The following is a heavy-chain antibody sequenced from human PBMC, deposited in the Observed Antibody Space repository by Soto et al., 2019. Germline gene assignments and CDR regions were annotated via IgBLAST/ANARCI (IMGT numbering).Heavy chain of an antibody. CDR1: GGSMSSRGYS. CDR2: IYYSGST. Sequence: ILPVPVTLAGGSMSSRGYSWSWIRQHPGKGLEWIGYIYYSGSTYYNPSIKSRVTISVDTSKNQSSLKLSSVTAAYTAVYYCARDLRSGGWFDPWGRGTMVTVSS. D-gene: IGHD5-12*01. V-gene: IGHV4-31*02. CDR3: ARDLRSGGWFDP. J-gene: IGHJ5*02.